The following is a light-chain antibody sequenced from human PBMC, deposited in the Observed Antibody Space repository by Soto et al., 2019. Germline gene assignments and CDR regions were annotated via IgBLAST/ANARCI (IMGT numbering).Light chain of an antibody. CDR3: EQYNNWPPMYT. J-gene: IGKJ2*01. Sequence: EIVMTQSPATLSVSPGERATLACRASQSVSSNLAWYQQKSGQAPSLLIYGASTRSTGIPARFSGSGSGTGFTLTISSLLSKDFADYYCEQYNNWPPMYTFGQGTKLESK. V-gene: IGKV3-15*01. CDR1: QSVSSN. CDR2: GAS.